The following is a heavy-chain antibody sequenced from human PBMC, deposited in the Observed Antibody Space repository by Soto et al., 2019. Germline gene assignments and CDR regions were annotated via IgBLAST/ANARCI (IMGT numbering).Heavy chain of an antibody. Sequence: GSLRLSCAASGFIFSTYAMSWVRQAPGKGLEWVSAISGSGSTYYADSVKGRFTISRDDAKNTLYLQMNSLRVDDTAVYYCAPMGVWGQGTTVTVSS. J-gene: IGHJ6*02. CDR2: ISGSGST. CDR3: APMGV. V-gene: IGHV3-23*01. CDR1: GFIFSTYA.